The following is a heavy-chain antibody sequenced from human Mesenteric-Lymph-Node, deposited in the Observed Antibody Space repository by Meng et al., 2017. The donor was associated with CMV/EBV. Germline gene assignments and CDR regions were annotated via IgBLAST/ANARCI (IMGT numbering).Heavy chain of an antibody. J-gene: IGHJ4*02. CDR2: IKSDGSGI. V-gene: IGHV3-74*01. CDR3: GKEKWGLGEY. CDR1: GFTFSNYW. D-gene: IGHD1-26*01. Sequence: GESLKISCVASGFTFSNYWMLWVRQAPGKGLEWVSRIKSDGSGITHGASVKGRFTISRDNAKNTLYLQMNSLTVEDTAVYYCGKEKWGLGEYWGQGTVVTVSS.